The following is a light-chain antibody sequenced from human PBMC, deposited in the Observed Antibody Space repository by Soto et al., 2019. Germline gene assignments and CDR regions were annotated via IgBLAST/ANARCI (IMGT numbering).Light chain of an antibody. Sequence: QSALTQPASVSGSPGRSITISCTGTSSDVGAYNFVSWHQQHPGKAPKLMIYNVYDRPSGISYRFSGSKSGNTASLTISGLQGEDEADYYCSAYTVSRTYVFGTGTKVTV. CDR2: NVY. J-gene: IGLJ1*01. CDR1: SSDVGAYNF. CDR3: SAYTVSRTYV. V-gene: IGLV2-14*03.